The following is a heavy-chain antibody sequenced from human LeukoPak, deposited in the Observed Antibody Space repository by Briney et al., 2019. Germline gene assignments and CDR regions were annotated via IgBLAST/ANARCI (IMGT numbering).Heavy chain of an antibody. D-gene: IGHD1-26*01. Sequence: SETLSLTCAVYGGSFSGYYWSWIRQPPGKGLEWIGEINHSGSTNYNPSLKSRVTMSVDTSKNQFSLKLSSVTAADTAVYYCAREGIVGARYFDYWGQGTLVTVSS. CDR3: AREGIVGARYFDY. CDR1: GGSFSGYY. CDR2: INHSGST. V-gene: IGHV4-34*01. J-gene: IGHJ4*02.